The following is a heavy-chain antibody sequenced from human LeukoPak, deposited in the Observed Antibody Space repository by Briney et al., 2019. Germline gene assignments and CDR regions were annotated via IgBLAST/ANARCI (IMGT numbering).Heavy chain of an antibody. CDR2: IIPILGIA. CDR3: ARGGVGAPYGMDV. V-gene: IGHV1-69*04. D-gene: IGHD1-26*01. CDR1: GGTFSSYA. J-gene: IGHJ6*02. Sequence: GASVKVSCKASGGTFSSYAISWVRQAPGQGLEWMGRIIPILGIANYAQKFQGRVTITADKSTSTAYMELSSLRSEDTAVYYCARGGVGAPYGMDVWGQGTTVTVSS.